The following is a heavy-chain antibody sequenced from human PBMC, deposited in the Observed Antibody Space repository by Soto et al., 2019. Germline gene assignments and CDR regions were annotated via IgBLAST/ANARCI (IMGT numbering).Heavy chain of an antibody. CDR2: LIPIFGTA. Sequence: QVQLVQSGAEVKKPGSSVKVSGKASGGTFSSYAISWVRQAPGHGLEWMGGLIPIFGTANYAQKFQGSVTITADESTSTAYVVLSSLRCEDTGVYSCARVRGYDVLHDSSGYLFDYWGQGTVGTVSA. CDR1: GGTFSSYA. V-gene: IGHV1-69*12. CDR3: ARVRGYDVLHDSSGYLFDY. J-gene: IGHJ4*02. D-gene: IGHD3-22*01.